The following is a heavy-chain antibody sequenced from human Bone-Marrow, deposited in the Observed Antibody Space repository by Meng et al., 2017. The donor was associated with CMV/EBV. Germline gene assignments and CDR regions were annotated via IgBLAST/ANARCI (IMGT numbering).Heavy chain of an antibody. CDR2: IRYDGSNK. CDR3: AKDQGVYDSSGYYPLGFDY. D-gene: IGHD3-22*01. Sequence: SCKASGYTFTGYYMHWVRQAPGKGLEWVAFIRYDGSNKYYADSVKGRFTISRDNSKNTLYLQMNSLRAEDTAVYYCAKDQGVYDSSGYYPLGFDYWGQGTLVTVSS. V-gene: IGHV3-30*02. CDR1: GYTFTGYY. J-gene: IGHJ4*02.